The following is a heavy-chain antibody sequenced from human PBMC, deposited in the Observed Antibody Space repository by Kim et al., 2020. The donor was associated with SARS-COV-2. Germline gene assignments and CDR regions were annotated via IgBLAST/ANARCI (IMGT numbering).Heavy chain of an antibody. Sequence: YYADSVKGRFTISRDNSKNTLYLQMKSLRAEDTAVYYCAKNTHITGVPTDWGQGTLVTVSS. J-gene: IGHJ4*02. V-gene: IGHV3-30*02. CDR3: AKNTHITGVPTD. D-gene: IGHD7-27*01.